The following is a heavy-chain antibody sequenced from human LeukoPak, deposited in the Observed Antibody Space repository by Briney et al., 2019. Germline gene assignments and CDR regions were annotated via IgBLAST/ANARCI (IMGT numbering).Heavy chain of an antibody. CDR2: IYPGDSDT. CDR3: ARLGGELERLPLDY. Sequence: GESLKISCKGSGYSFTYYWIGWVRQMPGKGLEWMGIIYPGDSDTRYSPSFQGQVIISADQSITTAYLQWSSLKASDTAMYYCARLGGELERLPLDYWGQGTLVTVSS. J-gene: IGHJ4*02. D-gene: IGHD1-1*01. V-gene: IGHV5-51*01. CDR1: GYSFTYYW.